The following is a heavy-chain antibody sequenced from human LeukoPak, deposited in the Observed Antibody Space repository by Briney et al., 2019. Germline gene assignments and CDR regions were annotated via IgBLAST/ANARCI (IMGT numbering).Heavy chain of an antibody. V-gene: IGHV1-2*02. J-gene: IGHJ3*02. CDR2: INPNSGGT. CDR1: GYTFTGYY. Sequence: ASVKVSCKASGYTFTGYYMHWVRQAPGQGPEWMGWINPNSGGTNYAQKFQGRVAMTGDTSISTAYMDLSRLRSDDTAVYYCARHGRFYDAFDIWGQGTMVTVSS. CDR3: ARHGRFYDAFDI. D-gene: IGHD3-3*01.